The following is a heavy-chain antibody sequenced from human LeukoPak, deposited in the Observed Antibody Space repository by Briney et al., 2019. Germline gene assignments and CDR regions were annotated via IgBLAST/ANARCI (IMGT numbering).Heavy chain of an antibody. CDR1: GFTLSSYA. V-gene: IGHV3-7*01. CDR2: IKQDGSEK. CDR3: AREDFWSGLAW. D-gene: IGHD3-3*01. Sequence: GGSLRLSCAASGFTLSSYAMSWVRQAPGKGLEWVANIKQDGSEKYYVDSVKGRFTISRDNAKNSLYLQMNSLRAEDTAVYYCAREDFWSGLAWGGQGTLVTVSS. J-gene: IGHJ4*02.